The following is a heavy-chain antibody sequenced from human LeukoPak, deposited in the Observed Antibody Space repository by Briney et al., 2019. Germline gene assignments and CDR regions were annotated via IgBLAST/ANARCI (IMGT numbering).Heavy chain of an antibody. D-gene: IGHD6-13*01. CDR1: GFTFSSYG. J-gene: IGHJ5*02. CDR3: AKDPGSSWYWFDP. V-gene: IGHV3-30*02. Sequence: GGSLRLSCAASGFTFSSYGMHWVRQAPGKGLEWVAFIRYDGSNKYYADSVKGRFTISRDNSKNTLYLQMNSLRAEDTALYYCAKDPGSSWYWFDPWGQGTLVTVSS. CDR2: IRYDGSNK.